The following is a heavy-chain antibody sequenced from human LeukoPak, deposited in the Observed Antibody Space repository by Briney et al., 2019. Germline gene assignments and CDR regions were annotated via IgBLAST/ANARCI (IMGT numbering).Heavy chain of an antibody. CDR2: ISSSSTYI. J-gene: IGHJ4*02. CDR1: GFTFSSYS. Sequence: GGSLRLSRAASGFTFSSYSMNWVRQSPGKGLEWVSSISSSSTYIYYADSVKGRFTISRDNAKNSLYLQMNSLRAEDTAVYYCARLEYYYDSSEDPYFDYWGQGILVTVSS. CDR3: ARLEYYYDSSEDPYFDY. D-gene: IGHD3-22*01. V-gene: IGHV3-21*01.